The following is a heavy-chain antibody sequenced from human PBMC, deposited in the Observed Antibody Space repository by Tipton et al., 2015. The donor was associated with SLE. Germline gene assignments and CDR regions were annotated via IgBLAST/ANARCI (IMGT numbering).Heavy chain of an antibody. CDR2: IYSSGTT. J-gene: IGHJ1*01. CDR3: ARRVTSFGVLN. D-gene: IGHD3-3*01. V-gene: IGHV4-39*07. Sequence: TLSLTCNVSGDSISSSGYYWGWIRQPPGKGQEFIGSIYSSGTTYYNPSPKSRSTISGDMSNNQFSLKVRSVTAADTAVYDCARRVTSFGVLNWGLGTLVPVSS. CDR1: GDSISSSGYY.